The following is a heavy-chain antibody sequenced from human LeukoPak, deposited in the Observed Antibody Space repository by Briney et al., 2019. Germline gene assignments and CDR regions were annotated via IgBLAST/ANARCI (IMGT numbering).Heavy chain of an antibody. V-gene: IGHV4-34*01. CDR3: ARGPYTSWYYYYYMDV. D-gene: IGHD2-2*01. Sequence: SETLSLTCTVSGGSISGYYWSWIRQPPGKGLEWIGEINHSGSTNYNPSLKSRVTISVDTSKNQFSLKLSSVTAADTAVYYCARGPYTSWYYYYYMDVWGKGTTVTVSS. CDR1: GGSISGYY. J-gene: IGHJ6*03. CDR2: INHSGST.